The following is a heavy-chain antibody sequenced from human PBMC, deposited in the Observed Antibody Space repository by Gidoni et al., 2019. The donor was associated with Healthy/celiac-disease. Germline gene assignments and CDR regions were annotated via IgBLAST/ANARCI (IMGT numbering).Heavy chain of an antibody. CDR2: ISWNSGSI. D-gene: IGHD6-6*01. V-gene: IGHV3-9*01. CDR3: AKESSSSQLVGAFDI. J-gene: IGHJ3*02. CDR1: GFTFDDYA. Sequence: EVQLVESGVGLVQPGRSLRLSCAASGFTFDDYAMTWVRQAPGKGLEWVSGISWNSGSIGYADSVKGRFTISRDNAKNSLYLQMNSLRAEDTALYYCAKESSSSQLVGAFDIWGQGTMVTVSS.